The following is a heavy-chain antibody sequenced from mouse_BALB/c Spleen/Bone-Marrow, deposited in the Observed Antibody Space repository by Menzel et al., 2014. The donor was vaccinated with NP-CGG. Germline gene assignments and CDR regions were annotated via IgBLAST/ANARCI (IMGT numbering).Heavy chain of an antibody. CDR1: GFTFSDYY. D-gene: IGHD1-1*01. CDR2: ISDGGSYT. CDR3: AREYGTSYDYYFDV. V-gene: IGHV5-4*02. Sequence: EVKLVESGGGLVKPGGSLKPSCAASGFTFSDYYMYWVRQTPEKRLEWVATISDGGSYTYYPDSVKGRFTVSRDNAKNNLYLQMSSLKSEDTAMYYCAREYGTSYDYYFDVWGAGTTVTVSS. J-gene: IGHJ1*01.